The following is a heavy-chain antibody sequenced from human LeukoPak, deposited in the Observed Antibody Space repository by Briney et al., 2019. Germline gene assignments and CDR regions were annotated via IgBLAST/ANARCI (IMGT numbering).Heavy chain of an antibody. Sequence: GGSLRLSCAASGFTFSSYCMSWVRQAPGKGLEWVANIKQDGSEKYYVDSVKGRFTISRDNAKNSLYLQMNSLRAEDTAVYYCARGGVSQSSSSGRWYRPFYYYYGMDVWGQGTTVTVSS. CDR1: GFTFSSYC. J-gene: IGHJ6*02. CDR2: IKQDGSEK. CDR3: ARGGVSQSSSSGRWYRPFYYYYGMDV. D-gene: IGHD6-6*01. V-gene: IGHV3-7*05.